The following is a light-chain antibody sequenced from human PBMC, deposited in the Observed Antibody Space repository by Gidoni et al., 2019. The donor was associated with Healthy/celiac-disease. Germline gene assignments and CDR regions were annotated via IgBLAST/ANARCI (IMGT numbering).Light chain of an antibody. V-gene: IGLV3-25*03. CDR1: ALPKQY. CDR2: KDS. J-gene: IGLJ2*01. CDR3: QSADSSGTYEEV. Sequence: SYELTQPPSVSVSPGQTASVTCSGDALPKQYAYWYQQKPGQAPVLVIYKDSERPSGIPERFSGSSSGTTGTLTISGVQAEDEADYYCQSADSSGTYEEVFGGGTKLTVL.